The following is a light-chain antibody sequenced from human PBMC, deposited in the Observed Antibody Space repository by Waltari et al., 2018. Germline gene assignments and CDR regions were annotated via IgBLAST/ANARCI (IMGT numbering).Light chain of an antibody. CDR2: QDT. CDR1: QLGDKY. CDR3: QAWDSSTVV. J-gene: IGLJ2*01. V-gene: IGLV3-1*01. Sequence: SYDLTQPPSVSVSPGQTASITCSGSQLGDKYASWYQQKPGQSPVLVIYQDTKRPAGIPERFSGSNSGNTATLTISGTQAMDEADYYCQAWDSSTVVFGGGTKLTVL.